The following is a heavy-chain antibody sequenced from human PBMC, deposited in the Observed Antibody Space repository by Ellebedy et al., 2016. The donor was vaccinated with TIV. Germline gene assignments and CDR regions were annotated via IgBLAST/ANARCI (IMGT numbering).Heavy chain of an antibody. J-gene: IGHJ5*02. CDR2: ITSRGTYI. Sequence: GGSLRLSCATSGFTFSNYAMNWVRQAPGKGLEWVSSITSRGTYIHYADSVKGRFTISRDNAANSLYLQMGSLRAEDTAVYYCARGNLGGVPYWFDPWGQGTLVTVSS. CDR3: ARGNLGGVPYWFDP. V-gene: IGHV3-21*01. CDR1: GFTFSNYA. D-gene: IGHD3-16*01.